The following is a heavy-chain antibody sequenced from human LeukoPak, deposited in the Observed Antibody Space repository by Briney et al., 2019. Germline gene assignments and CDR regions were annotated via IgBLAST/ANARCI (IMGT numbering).Heavy chain of an antibody. CDR3: ASSVVVVAAKSAY. J-gene: IGHJ4*02. CDR2: ISSSSSYI. V-gene: IGHV3-21*01. D-gene: IGHD2-15*01. Sequence: GGSLRLSCAASGFTFSSYAMSWVRQAPGKGLEWVSSISSSSSYIYYADSVKGRFTISRDNAKNSLYLQMNSLRAEDTAVYYCASSVVVVAAKSAYWGQGTLVTVSS. CDR1: GFTFSSYA.